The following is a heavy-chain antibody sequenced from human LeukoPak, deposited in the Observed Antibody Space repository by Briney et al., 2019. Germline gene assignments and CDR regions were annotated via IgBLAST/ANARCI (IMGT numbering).Heavy chain of an antibody. CDR3: TRDMWELPNFDY. Sequence: GGSLRLSCAASGFTFSNAWMSWVRQAPGKGLEWVGRIKSKTDGGTTDYAAPVKGRFTISRDDSKNTLYLQMNSLKTEDTAVYYCTRDMWELPNFDYWGRGTLVTVSS. D-gene: IGHD1-26*01. CDR1: GFTFSNAW. J-gene: IGHJ4*02. V-gene: IGHV3-15*01. CDR2: IKSKTDGGTT.